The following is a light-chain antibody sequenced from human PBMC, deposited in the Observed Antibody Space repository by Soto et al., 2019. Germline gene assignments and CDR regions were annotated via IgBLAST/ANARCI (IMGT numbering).Light chain of an antibody. J-gene: IGKJ1*01. CDR3: QQDDKSPPWK. V-gene: IGKV1-33*01. Sequence: DIQMTQSPSSLSASVGDRVTITCQARQDISNYLNWYQQKPGKAPNLLIYDASNLETGVSSRFSGRGSGMDVTFTNISLQPEDIATNYFQQDDKSPPWKFGHGTNVEIK. CDR2: DAS. CDR1: QDISNY.